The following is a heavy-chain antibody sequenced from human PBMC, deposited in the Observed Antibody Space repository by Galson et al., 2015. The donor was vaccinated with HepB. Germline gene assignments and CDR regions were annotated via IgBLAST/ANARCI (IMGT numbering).Heavy chain of an antibody. V-gene: IGHV3-9*02. CDR1: GFTSEDYA. Sequence: SLRLSCAASGFTSEDYAMHWVRQVPGKGLEWVSGISWKSDFTGYADSVRGRFTISRDNAKYSLYLQMNSLRTEDTALYYCAQDLTYYYGSGSYFVAMDVWGQGTTVTVSS. CDR2: ISWKSDFT. CDR3: AQDLTYYYGSGSYFVAMDV. J-gene: IGHJ6*02. D-gene: IGHD3-10*01.